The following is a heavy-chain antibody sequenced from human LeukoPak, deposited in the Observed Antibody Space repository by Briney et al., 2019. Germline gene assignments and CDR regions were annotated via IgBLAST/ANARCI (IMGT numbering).Heavy chain of an antibody. CDR2: INPNSGGT. J-gene: IGHJ6*02. Sequence: ASVKVSCKASGYTFTGYYMHWVRQAPGQGLEWMGWINPNSGGTNYAQKFQGWVTMTRDTSISTAYMELSRLRSDDTAVYYCARDLKDPRGYYYYGMDVWGQGTTVTVSS. CDR3: ARDLKDPRGYYYYGMDV. V-gene: IGHV1-2*04. CDR1: GYTFTGYY.